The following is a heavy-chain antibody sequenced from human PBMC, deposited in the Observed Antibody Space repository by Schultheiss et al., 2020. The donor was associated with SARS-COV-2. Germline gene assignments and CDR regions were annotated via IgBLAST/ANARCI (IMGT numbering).Heavy chain of an antibody. CDR2: IYYSGST. Sequence: SETLSLTCTVSGGSISSSSYYWGWIRQPPGKGLEWIGSIYYSGSTYYNPSLKSRVTISVDTSKNQFSLKLSSVTAADTAVYYCAGNPLVNSGYDLGAFDIWGQGTMVTVSS. CDR1: GGSISSSSYY. V-gene: IGHV4-39*01. J-gene: IGHJ3*02. CDR3: AGNPLVNSGYDLGAFDI. D-gene: IGHD5-12*01.